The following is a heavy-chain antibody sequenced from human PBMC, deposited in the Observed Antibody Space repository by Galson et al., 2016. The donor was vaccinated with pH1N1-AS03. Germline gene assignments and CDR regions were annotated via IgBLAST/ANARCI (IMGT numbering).Heavy chain of an antibody. CDR1: GFPFTTYW. CDR2: LRHDESQT. CDR3: ARLGYCPNSNFFFGMDV. J-gene: IGHJ6*02. V-gene: IGHV3-7*01. Sequence: SLRLSCAASGFPFTTYWMSWVRQAPGKGLEWVASLRHDESQTYHLDSVKGRFTISRDNTKSSVSLQMNSLRAEDTAIYYCARLGYCPNSNFFFGMDVWGHGTSVIVSS. D-gene: IGHD2-8*01.